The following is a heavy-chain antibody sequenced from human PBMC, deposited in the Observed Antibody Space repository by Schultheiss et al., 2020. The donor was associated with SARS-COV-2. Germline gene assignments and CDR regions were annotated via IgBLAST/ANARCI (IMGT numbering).Heavy chain of an antibody. CDR1: GASISNANHY. CDR2: VNHSGRS. J-gene: IGHJ6*03. V-gene: IGHV4-39*07. D-gene: IGHD3-3*01. CDR3: VRGSLEWLLSSDDYYYSMDV. Sequence: SETLSLTCTVSGASISNANHYWGWIRQPPGKGLEWIGEVNHSGRSKYSPSLKSRVTMSLDTSKNQLSLKLSSVTAADTAVYYCVRGSLEWLLSSDDYYYSMDVWGKGITVTVSS.